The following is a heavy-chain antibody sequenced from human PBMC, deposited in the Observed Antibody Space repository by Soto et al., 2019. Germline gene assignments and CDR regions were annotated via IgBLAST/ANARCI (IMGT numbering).Heavy chain of an antibody. Sequence: QVQLVESGGGVVQPGRSLRLSCAASGFNFSNSGMHWVRQAPGKGLEWVAVISYDGSIKHFADSVKGRFTISRDTSKNTLYLQMNSLSAEDTAVYYCAKPRGVRWLVYGLDVWGQGTTVTVSS. D-gene: IGHD3-10*01. V-gene: IGHV3-30*18. CDR3: AKPRGVRWLVYGLDV. J-gene: IGHJ6*02. CDR1: GFNFSNSG. CDR2: ISYDGSIK.